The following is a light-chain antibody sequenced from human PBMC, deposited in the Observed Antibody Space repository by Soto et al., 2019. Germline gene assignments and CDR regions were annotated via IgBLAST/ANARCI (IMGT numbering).Light chain of an antibody. CDR2: DVS. J-gene: IGLJ1*01. Sequence: QSALTQPASVSGSPGQSITISCTGTSSDVGAYDYVSWYQQHPGKAPKLVIYDVSYRPSGVSDRFSGSKSGNTASLTISGLQAEDEAEYYCTSYASSTTLYVFGTGTKLTVL. CDR1: SSDVGAYDY. CDR3: TSYASSTTLYV. V-gene: IGLV2-14*01.